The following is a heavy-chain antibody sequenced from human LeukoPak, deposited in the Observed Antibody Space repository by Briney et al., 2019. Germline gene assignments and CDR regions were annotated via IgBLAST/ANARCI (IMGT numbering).Heavy chain of an antibody. D-gene: IGHD6-13*01. CDR3: ARVIGGDSSSWSWFDP. Sequence: PGGSLRLSCAASGFTFSNYNMNWVRQAPGKGLEWVSCISGSSRYIYYADSAKGRFTISRDNTKNSLFLQMNSLRAEDTAVYYCARVIGGDSSSWSWFDPWGQATLVTVSS. V-gene: IGHV3-21*06. CDR1: GFTFSNYN. CDR2: ISGSSRYI. J-gene: IGHJ5*02.